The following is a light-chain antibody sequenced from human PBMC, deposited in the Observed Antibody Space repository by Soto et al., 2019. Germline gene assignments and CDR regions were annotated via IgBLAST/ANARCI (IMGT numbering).Light chain of an antibody. CDR2: LNSDGSH. Sequence: QLVLTQPPSASASLGASVKLTCTLSSGHNSYAIAWHQQQPEKGPRYLMRLNSDGSHSKGDGIPDRFSGSSSGAERYLTISGLQCEDEADYYCQTWSTDIRVFGGGTKLTVL. J-gene: IGLJ3*02. V-gene: IGLV4-69*01. CDR3: QTWSTDIRV. CDR1: SGHNSYA.